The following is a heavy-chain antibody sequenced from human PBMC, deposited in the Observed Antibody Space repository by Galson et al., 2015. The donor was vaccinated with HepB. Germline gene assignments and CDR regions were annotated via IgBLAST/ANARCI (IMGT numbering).Heavy chain of an antibody. CDR3: VFLRGNDLNPLDY. V-gene: IGHV3-48*03. CDR1: TFIFSTYS. Sequence: SLRLSCAASTFIFSTYSMNWVRQAPGMGLEWLSYISASGTTIYYADSVKGRFTISRDNAKNSLYLQMNSLRPEDTAVYFCVFLRGNDLNPLDYWGQGIQVTVSS. CDR2: ISASGTTI. J-gene: IGHJ4*02. D-gene: IGHD5-12*01.